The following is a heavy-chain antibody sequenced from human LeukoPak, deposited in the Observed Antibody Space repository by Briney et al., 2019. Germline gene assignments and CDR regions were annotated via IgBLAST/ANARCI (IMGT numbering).Heavy chain of an antibody. V-gene: IGHV3-21*01. CDR3: TRADSDFWSGYYPPGY. Sequence: GGSLRLSCAASGFTFSSYSMNWVRQAPGKGLEWVSSISSSSSYINYADSVKGRFTISRDNAKNSLYLQMNSLRAEDTAVYYCTRADSDFWSGYYPPGYWGQGTLVTVSS. J-gene: IGHJ4*02. CDR1: GFTFSSYS. CDR2: ISSSSSYI. D-gene: IGHD3-3*01.